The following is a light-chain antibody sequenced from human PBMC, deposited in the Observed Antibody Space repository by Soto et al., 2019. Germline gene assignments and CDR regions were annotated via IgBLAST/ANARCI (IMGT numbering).Light chain of an antibody. CDR2: CVS. V-gene: IGKV3-20*01. J-gene: IGKJ1*01. CDR1: QSVSSIY. Sequence: ENVLTQSPGTLSLSPGERATLSCRAIQSVSSIYLAWYQQKPGQDPRILIYCVSSSATGIPERFSGSGSGTEFTLTISRLEPEDFAVYYSKQYGNXRWTCGQGTKV. CDR3: KQYGNXRWT.